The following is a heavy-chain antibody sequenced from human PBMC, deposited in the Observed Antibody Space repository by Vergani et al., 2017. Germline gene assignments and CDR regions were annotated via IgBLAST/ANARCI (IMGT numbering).Heavy chain of an antibody. V-gene: IGHV1-69*02. Sequence: QVQLVQSGAEVKKPGSSVKVSCKASGGTFSSYTISWVRQAPGQGLEWMGRIIPILGIANYAQKFQGRVTITADKSTSTAYMELSSLRSEDTAVYYCARMTRRGGXFDPWGQGTLVTVSS. CDR3: ARMTRRGGXFDP. D-gene: IGHD3-10*01. CDR1: GGTFSSYT. CDR2: IIPILGIA. J-gene: IGHJ5*02.